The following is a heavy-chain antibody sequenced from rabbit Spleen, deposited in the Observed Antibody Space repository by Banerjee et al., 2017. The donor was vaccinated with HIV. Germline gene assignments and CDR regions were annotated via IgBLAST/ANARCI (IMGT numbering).Heavy chain of an antibody. CDR3: ASDIYGHGGFSL. CDR2: IYGGGSGST. V-gene: IGHV1S45*01. CDR1: GFDLNNYCY. J-gene: IGHJ4*01. Sequence: QEQLEESGGGQVQRGGSLKLSCKASGFDLNNYCYMCWVRQAPGKGLEWIACIYGGGSGSTYYANWAKGRFTISKTSSTTVTLQMTSLTAADTATYFCASDIYGHGGFSLWGPGTLVTVS. D-gene: IGHD6-1*01.